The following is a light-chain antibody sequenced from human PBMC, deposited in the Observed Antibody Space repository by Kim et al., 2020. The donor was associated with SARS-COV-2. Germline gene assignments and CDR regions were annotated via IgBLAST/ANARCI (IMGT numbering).Light chain of an antibody. CDR3: LQHSTYPIT. CDR2: GAS. CDR1: QDIRND. J-gene: IGKJ5*01. Sequence: ASVGDRVTITRRASQDIRNDLGWYQQNPGRAAKRLIYGASSLQSGVTSRFSGSGSETEFTLTISSVQPEDFATYFCLQHSTYPITFGQGTRLEIK. V-gene: IGKV1-17*01.